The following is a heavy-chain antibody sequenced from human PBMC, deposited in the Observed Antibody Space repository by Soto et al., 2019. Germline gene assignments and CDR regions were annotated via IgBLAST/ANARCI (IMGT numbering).Heavy chain of an antibody. CDR1: GGSISGSNW. D-gene: IGHD3-10*01. CDR2: IYHSGST. V-gene: IGHV4-4*02. J-gene: IGHJ5*02. CDR3: ARTWPGRGGIQLGGWFDP. Sequence: SETLSLTCAVSGGSISGSNWWSWVRQPPGKGLEWIGEIYHSGSTNYNPSLKSRVTISVDKSKNQFSLKLSSVTAADTAVYYCARTWPGRGGIQLGGWFDPWCQGTLVTVSS.